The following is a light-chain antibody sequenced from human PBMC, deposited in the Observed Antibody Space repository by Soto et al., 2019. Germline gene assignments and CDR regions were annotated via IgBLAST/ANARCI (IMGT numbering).Light chain of an antibody. Sequence: VLAHSAGALSLSPGERASLSCRASQSVSSAYLAWYQQKPGQAPRLLIYNVSRRATGIPDRFSGSGSGTDFTLTVSRLEPEDFAVYYCQQYGASPETFGQGTKVDIK. J-gene: IGKJ1*01. CDR1: QSVSSAY. CDR3: QQYGASPET. CDR2: NVS. V-gene: IGKV3-20*01.